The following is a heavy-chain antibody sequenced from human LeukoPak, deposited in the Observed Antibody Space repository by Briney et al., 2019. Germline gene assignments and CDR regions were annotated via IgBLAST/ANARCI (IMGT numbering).Heavy chain of an antibody. V-gene: IGHV3-33*01. CDR3: ARAKHDLWSGYNEYFQH. Sequence: GRSLRLSCAASGFTFSSYGMHWVRQAPGKGLEWVAVIWYDGSNKYYADSVKGRFTISRDNSKNTLYLQMNSLRAEDTAVYYCARAKHDLWSGYNEYFQHWGQGTLVTVSS. CDR1: GFTFSSYG. CDR2: IWYDGSNK. J-gene: IGHJ1*01. D-gene: IGHD3-3*01.